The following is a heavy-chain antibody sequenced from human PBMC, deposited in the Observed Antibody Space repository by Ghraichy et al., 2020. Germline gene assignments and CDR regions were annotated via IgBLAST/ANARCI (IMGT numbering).Heavy chain of an antibody. CDR2: IWYDGRNK. CDR1: GFTFSSYG. D-gene: IGHD3-3*01. J-gene: IGHJ4*02. CDR3: ARGETITIFGVVTSHFDY. Sequence: ALRHSCAASGFTFSSYGMHWVRQAPGKGLEWVAVIWYDGRNKYYADFVKGRFTISRDNSKKTLYLQMNSLRAEDTAVYYCARGETITIFGVVTSHFDYWGQGTLVTVSS. V-gene: IGHV3-33*01.